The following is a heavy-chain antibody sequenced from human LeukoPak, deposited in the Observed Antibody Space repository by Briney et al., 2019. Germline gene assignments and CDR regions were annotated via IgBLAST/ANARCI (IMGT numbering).Heavy chain of an antibody. Sequence: GGSLRLSCAASGFTFSSYWMSWVRQAPGKGLEWVANIKKDGSEKYYVDSVKGRFNISRDNAKKSLYLQMNRLRAEDTAVYYCARHLSGVPGYTYGRGIDYWGQGTLVTVSS. CDR2: IKKDGSEK. CDR3: ARHLSGVPGYTYGRGIDY. D-gene: IGHD5-18*01. J-gene: IGHJ4*02. V-gene: IGHV3-7*01. CDR1: GFTFSSYW.